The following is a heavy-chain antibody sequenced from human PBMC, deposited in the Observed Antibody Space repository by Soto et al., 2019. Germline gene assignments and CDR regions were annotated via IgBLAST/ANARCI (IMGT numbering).Heavy chain of an antibody. V-gene: IGHV3-23*01. CDR2: ISGSGGGT. Sequence: GGSLRLSCAASGFTFSSFAMSWVRQAPGKGLDWVSAISGSGGGTYSADSVKGRFTISRDNSKNTLYLQMSSLRAEDTAVYYCAKDPTSPWTAKWVDPWGKGTLGPYPQ. J-gene: IGHJ5*02. CDR3: AKDPTSPWTAKWVDP. CDR1: GFTFSSFA. D-gene: IGHD1-1*01.